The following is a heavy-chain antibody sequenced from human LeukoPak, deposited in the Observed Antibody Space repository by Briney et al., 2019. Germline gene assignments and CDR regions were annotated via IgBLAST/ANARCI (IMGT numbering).Heavy chain of an antibody. CDR2: VYTTGST. V-gene: IGHV4-61*02. CDR3: ARGYDWNYILPH. J-gene: IGHJ4*02. Sequence: SETLSLTCTVSGGSISSGSYYLSWIRQPAGKGLEWIGRVYTTGSTNYNPSLKSRVNISLDTSKNQFSLKLSSVTAADTAVYSCARGYDWNYILPHWAQGPLVPVSS. D-gene: IGHD1-7*01. CDR1: GGSISSGSYY.